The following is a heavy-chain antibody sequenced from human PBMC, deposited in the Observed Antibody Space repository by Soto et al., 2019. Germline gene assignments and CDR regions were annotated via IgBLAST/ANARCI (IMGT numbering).Heavy chain of an antibody. Sequence: GGSLRLSCAASGFTFSSYAMSWVRQAPGKGLEWVSAISGSGGSTYYADSVKGRFTIYRDNSKNTLYLQMNSLRAEDTAVYYCAKPSLRYFDWSPLLPQNAFDIWGQGTMVTVSS. CDR1: GFTFSSYA. V-gene: IGHV3-23*01. J-gene: IGHJ3*02. D-gene: IGHD3-9*01. CDR2: ISGSGGST. CDR3: AKPSLRYFDWSPLLPQNAFDI.